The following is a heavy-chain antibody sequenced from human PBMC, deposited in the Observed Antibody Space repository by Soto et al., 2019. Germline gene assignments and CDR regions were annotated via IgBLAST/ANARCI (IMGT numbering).Heavy chain of an antibody. CDR3: ARSRQGSSPWLRGFDI. J-gene: IGHJ3*02. CDR1: DGPIRGYY. D-gene: IGHD6-13*01. Sequence: SEILSLTCAVHDGPIRGYYWPRIRQPTGKGLEWIGEINHSGRTNYNPSLKSRVIILIDTSKNQFSLILSSVTAADTAVYYCARSRQGSSPWLRGFDIWGQGTMGTVSS. CDR2: INHSGRT. V-gene: IGHV4-34*01.